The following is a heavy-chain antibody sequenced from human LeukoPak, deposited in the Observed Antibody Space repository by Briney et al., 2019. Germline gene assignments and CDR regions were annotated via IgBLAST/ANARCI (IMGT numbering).Heavy chain of an antibody. CDR3: AKDLRKVVAATRYVDY. D-gene: IGHD2-15*01. CDR1: GFTFSSYA. Sequence: PGGSLRLSCAASGFTFSSYAMSWVRQAPGKGLEWVSAISGSGGSTYYADSVKGRFTISRDNSKNTLYLQMNSLSAEDTAVYYCAKDLRKVVAATRYVDYWGQGTLVTVSS. CDR2: ISGSGGST. J-gene: IGHJ4*02. V-gene: IGHV3-23*01.